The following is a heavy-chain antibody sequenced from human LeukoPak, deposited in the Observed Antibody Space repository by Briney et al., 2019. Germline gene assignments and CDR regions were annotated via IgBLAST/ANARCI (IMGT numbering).Heavy chain of an antibody. CDR3: ARSTYYYDSSGENWFDP. D-gene: IGHD3-22*01. Sequence: PSETLSLTCTVSGGSISSGGYYWSWIRQHPGKGLEWIGYIYYSGSTYYNPSLKSRVTISVDTSKNQFSLKLSSVTAADTAVYYCARSTYYYDSSGENWFDPWGQGTLVTVSS. J-gene: IGHJ5*02. CDR2: IYYSGST. V-gene: IGHV4-31*03. CDR1: GGSISSGGYY.